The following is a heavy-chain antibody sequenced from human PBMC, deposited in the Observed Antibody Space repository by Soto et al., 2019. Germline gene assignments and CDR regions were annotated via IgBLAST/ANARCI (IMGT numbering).Heavy chain of an antibody. V-gene: IGHV3-48*02. CDR2: ISFSSTTI. D-gene: IGHD2-8*01. Sequence: GSLRLSCAASGFAFSTYSMNWVRQAPGKGLEWVSYISFSSTTIFYADSVRGRFTISRDNAKNSLYLQMNTLRDEDTAVYYCARDNGMAGSFYPWGQRTLVTVSA. CDR3: ARDNGMAGSFYP. CDR1: GFAFSTYS. J-gene: IGHJ5*02.